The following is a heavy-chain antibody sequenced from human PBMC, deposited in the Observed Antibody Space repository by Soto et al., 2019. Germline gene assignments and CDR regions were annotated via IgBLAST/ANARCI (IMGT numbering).Heavy chain of an antibody. CDR1: GFTFSSYA. D-gene: IGHD4-4*01. CDR2: ISGSGGST. CDR3: AKANTVTKPIYYYYGMDV. Sequence: PGGSLRLSCAASGFTFSSYAMSWVRQAPGKGLEWVSAISGSGGSTYYADSVKGRFTISRDNSKNTLYLQMNSLRAEDTAVYYCAKANTVTKPIYYYYGMDVWGQGTTVTVSS. V-gene: IGHV3-23*01. J-gene: IGHJ6*02.